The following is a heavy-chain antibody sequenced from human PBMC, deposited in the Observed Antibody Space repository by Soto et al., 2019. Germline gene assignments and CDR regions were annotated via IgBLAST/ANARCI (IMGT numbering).Heavy chain of an antibody. CDR1: GGSISSGDYS. CDR2: IYNSGIT. CDR3: ARGSTVLGLVSRFWFAP. J-gene: IGHJ5*02. V-gene: IGHV4-30-4*01. D-gene: IGHD3-3*01. Sequence: PSETLSLTCTVSGGSISSGDYSWSWVRQSPGKGLEWIGHIYNSGITYYNPSLKSRVVISIDTSRNQFSLRLNSLTAADRAVYFWARGSTVLGLVSRFWFAPGAQEPVVTVPS.